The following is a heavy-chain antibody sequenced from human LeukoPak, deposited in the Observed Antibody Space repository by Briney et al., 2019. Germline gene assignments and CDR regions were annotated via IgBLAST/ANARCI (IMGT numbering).Heavy chain of an antibody. CDR1: GFTFSMSA. J-gene: IGHJ4*02. V-gene: IGHV3-30-3*01. Sequence: PGRSLRLSCATSGFTFSMSAMHWVRLAPGKGLDWVAVISFDGGNEFYADSVKGRFSISRDNSKNTLYLQMNSLGLDDAAVYFCARGRAGIAAAGFDYWGQGTLVTVSS. CDR3: ARGRAGIAAAGFDY. CDR2: ISFDGGNE. D-gene: IGHD6-13*01.